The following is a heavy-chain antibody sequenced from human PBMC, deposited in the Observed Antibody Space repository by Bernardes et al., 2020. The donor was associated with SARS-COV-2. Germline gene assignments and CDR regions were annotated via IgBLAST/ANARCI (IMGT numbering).Heavy chain of an antibody. Sequence: ASVKVSCKASGYTFTSYAMHWVRQAPGQRLEWMGWINAGNGNTKYSQKFQGRVTITRDTSASTAYMELSSVTAADTAVYYCARGQLWLDYWGQGTLVTVSS. CDR2: INAGNGNT. CDR1: GYTFTSYA. V-gene: IGHV1-3*01. CDR3: ARGQLWLDY. D-gene: IGHD5-18*01. J-gene: IGHJ4*02.